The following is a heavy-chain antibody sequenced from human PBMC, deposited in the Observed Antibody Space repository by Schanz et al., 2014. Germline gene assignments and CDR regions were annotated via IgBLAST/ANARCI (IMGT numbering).Heavy chain of an antibody. CDR3: ARIGGSVIDY. CDR2: IGNGGVTI. CDR1: GFPFSDYF. D-gene: IGHD3-10*01. J-gene: IGHJ4*02. V-gene: IGHV3-11*01. Sequence: QVQLVDSGGGLVKPGGSLRLSCTASGFPFSDYFMAWIRQPPGRGLEWVSSIGNGGVTIYYADSVKGRFTISRDNSKNSLYEEMTSLRSEDTAVYYCARIGGSVIDYWAQGTLVTVSS.